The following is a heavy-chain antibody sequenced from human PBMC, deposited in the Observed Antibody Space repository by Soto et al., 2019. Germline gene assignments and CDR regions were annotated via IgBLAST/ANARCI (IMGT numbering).Heavy chain of an antibody. CDR2: IYPGDSDI. D-gene: IGHD3-16*01. J-gene: IGHJ6*02. CDR3: ARPTFRRFYYYGMDV. Sequence: PGESLKISCKGTGYSFTSYWIAWVRQMPGKGLEWMGIIYPGDSDIRYSPSFQGQVTISADKSISTAYLQWSSLKASDTAMYYCARPTFRRFYYYGMDVWGQGTTVTVYS. CDR1: GYSFTSYW. V-gene: IGHV5-51*01.